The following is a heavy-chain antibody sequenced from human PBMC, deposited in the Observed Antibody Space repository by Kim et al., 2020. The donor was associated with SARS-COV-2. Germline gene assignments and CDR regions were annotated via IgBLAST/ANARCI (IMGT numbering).Heavy chain of an antibody. CDR3: AKGAVTRHDY. CDR2: MKEDGSNI. V-gene: IGHV3-7*03. J-gene: IGHJ4*02. CDR1: GFTFSSQS. Sequence: GGSLRLSCEASGFTFSSQSMSWVRRGSGKGLEWVASMKEDGSNIYYVDSVKGRCTISRDNGKNSLYLQMNTLRPEDTAVYYCAKGAVTRHDYWGQGALVIVST. D-gene: IGHD3-3*01.